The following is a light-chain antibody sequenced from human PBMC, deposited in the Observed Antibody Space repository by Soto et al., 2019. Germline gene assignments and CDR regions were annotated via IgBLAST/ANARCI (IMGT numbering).Light chain of an antibody. CDR2: EVS. V-gene: IGLV2-23*02. J-gene: IGLJ1*01. CDR3: CSYAGSYV. CDR1: SSDVGSYNL. Sequence: LTQPASVSGSPGQSITISCTGTSSDVGSYNLVSWYQQHPGKAPKLMIYEVSKRPSGVSNRFSGSKSGNTASLTISGLQAEDEADYYCCSYAGSYVFGTGTKVTVL.